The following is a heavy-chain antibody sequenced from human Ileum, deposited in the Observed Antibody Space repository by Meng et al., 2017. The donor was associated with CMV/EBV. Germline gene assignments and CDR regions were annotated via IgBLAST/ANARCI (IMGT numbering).Heavy chain of an antibody. J-gene: IGHJ6*02. V-gene: IGHV4-59*03. CDR2: AYYSGST. CDR3: ASRSGRSYYGMDV. D-gene: IGHD2-15*01. CDR1: GGSINYYY. Sequence: SETLSLTCTVSGGSINYYYWNWIRQPPGKGLEWIGYAYYSGSTNYNPSLKSRVTISVDTSKNQFSLKMSSVTAADTALYYCASRSGRSYYGMDVWGQGTRVTVSS.